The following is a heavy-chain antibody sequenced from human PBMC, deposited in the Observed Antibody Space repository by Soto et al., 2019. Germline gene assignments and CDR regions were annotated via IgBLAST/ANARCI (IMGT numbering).Heavy chain of an antibody. D-gene: IGHD6-6*01. CDR2: IYYSGST. J-gene: IGHJ3*02. Sequence: QLQLQESGPGLVKPSETLSLTCTVSGGSISSSSYYWGWIRQPPGKGLEWIGSIYYSGSTYYTPSLKRRVTIYVDKSKKPFSLKLSSVTAADTAVYYCARHLTPQQLGAFDIWGQGTMVTVSS. CDR3: ARHLTPQQLGAFDI. V-gene: IGHV4-39*01. CDR1: GGSISSSSYY.